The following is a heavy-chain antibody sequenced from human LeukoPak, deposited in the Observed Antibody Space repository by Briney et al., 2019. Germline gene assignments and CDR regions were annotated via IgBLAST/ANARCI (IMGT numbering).Heavy chain of an antibody. D-gene: IGHD4-23*01. V-gene: IGHV3-23*01. J-gene: IGHJ5*02. CDR2: FTAYGGT. CDR1: GFIFSDYT. Sequence: GGSLRLSCAASGFIFSDYTMMWARRAPGKGPQWVATFTAYGGTYYAASVKGRFAISRDNSRDTVSLYMNSLRVEDTAMYYCAKGSTGGKVDWFDPWGPGTLVTVSS. CDR3: AKGSTGGKVDWFDP.